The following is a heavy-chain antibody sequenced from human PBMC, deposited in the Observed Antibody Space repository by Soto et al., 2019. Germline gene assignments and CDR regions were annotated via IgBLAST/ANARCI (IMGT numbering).Heavy chain of an antibody. Sequence: EVQLVESGGGLVQPGGSLRLSCAASGFTFSDHYMDWVRQAPGKGLEWVGRTRNKANSYTTEYAASVKGRFTISRDDSQNSLYLQMNSLKTEDTAVYYCARGGYCSVSSCYSDYYGLDVWGQGTTVTVSS. V-gene: IGHV3-72*01. D-gene: IGHD2-15*01. CDR3: ARGGYCSVSSCYSDYYGLDV. CDR1: GFTFSDHY. J-gene: IGHJ6*02. CDR2: TRNKANSYTT.